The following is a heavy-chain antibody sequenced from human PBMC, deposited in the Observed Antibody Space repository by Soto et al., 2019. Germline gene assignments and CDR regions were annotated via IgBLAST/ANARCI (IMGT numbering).Heavy chain of an antibody. V-gene: IGHV4-39*01. CDR1: GGSISSSSYY. J-gene: IGHJ4*02. CDR2: IYYSGST. CDR3: ARQNSNSGSYVVHY. D-gene: IGHD1-26*01. Sequence: QLQLQESGPGLVKPSETLSLTCTVSGGSISSSSYYWGWIRQPPGKGLEWIGSIYYSGSTYYNPSLTSRVTISVDTSKNQFSLQLSSVTAADTAVYYCARQNSNSGSYVVHYWGQGTLVTVSS.